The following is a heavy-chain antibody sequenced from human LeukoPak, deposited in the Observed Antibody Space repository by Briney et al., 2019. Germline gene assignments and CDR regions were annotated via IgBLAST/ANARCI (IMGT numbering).Heavy chain of an antibody. V-gene: IGHV3-21*01. CDR2: ISSSSSYI. Sequence: GGSLRLSCAASGFTFSSYAMSWVRQAPGKGLEWVSFISSSSSYIYYADSVKGRFTISRDNAKNSLYLQMNSLRAEDTAVYYCARAPGYRSFLDYWGQGTLVTVSS. D-gene: IGHD6-13*01. J-gene: IGHJ4*02. CDR1: GFTFSSYA. CDR3: ARAPGYRSFLDY.